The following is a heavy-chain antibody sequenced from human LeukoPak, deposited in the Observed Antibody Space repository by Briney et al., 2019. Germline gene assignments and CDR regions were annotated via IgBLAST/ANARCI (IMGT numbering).Heavy chain of an antibody. V-gene: IGHV1-18*01. CDR3: ARGYSSGYSAFDY. D-gene: IGHD3-22*01. CDR2: ISAYNGNT. J-gene: IGHJ4*02. CDR1: GYTFTSYG. Sequence: ASVKVSCKASGYTFTSYGISWVRQAPGQGLEWMGWISAYNGNTNYAQKLQGRVTMTTDTSTSTVYMELSSLRSEDTAVYYCARGYSSGYSAFDYWGQGTLVTVSS.